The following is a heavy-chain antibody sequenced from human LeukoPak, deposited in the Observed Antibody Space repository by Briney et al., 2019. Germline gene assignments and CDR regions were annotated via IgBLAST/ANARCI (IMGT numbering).Heavy chain of an antibody. J-gene: IGHJ4*02. CDR3: ARDPPGIAASVSGG. CDR1: GFTVSNNY. Sequence: GGSLRLSCKASGFTVSNNYMNWVRQAPGKGLEWVALIYSVGTTNYVDSVKGRFTISRDNSKNTLYLQMTNVRVEDTAVYYCARDPPGIAASVSGGWGQGTLVTVSS. V-gene: IGHV3-53*01. CDR2: IYSVGTT. D-gene: IGHD6-13*01.